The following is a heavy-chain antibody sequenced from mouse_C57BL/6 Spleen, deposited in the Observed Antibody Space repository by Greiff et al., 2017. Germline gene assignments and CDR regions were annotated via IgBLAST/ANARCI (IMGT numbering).Heavy chain of an antibody. CDR3: ARYSNYVFYAMDY. J-gene: IGHJ4*01. CDR2: LYPEDGDT. Sequence: VQLQESGPELVKPGASVKISCKASGYAFSSSWMNWVKQRPGKGLAWIGRLYPEDGDTNYNGKFKGKATLTADKSSSTAYMQLSSLTSEDSAVYFCARYSNYVFYAMDYWGQGTSVTVSS. CDR1: GYAFSSSW. V-gene: IGHV1-82*01. D-gene: IGHD2-5*01.